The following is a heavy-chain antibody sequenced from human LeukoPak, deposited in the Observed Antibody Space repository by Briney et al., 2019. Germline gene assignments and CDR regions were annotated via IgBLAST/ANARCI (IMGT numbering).Heavy chain of an antibody. CDR1: GFTFDDYV. J-gene: IGHJ4*02. CDR2: IRGDGVTT. CDR3: ARGFPGDPPAFDY. V-gene: IGHV3-43*02. Sequence: PVGSLRLSCAASGFTFDDYVMHWVRQAPGRGLEWVSLIRGDGVTTYYADSMRGRLTISRDNSENSLYLQMHSLRIEDTALYYCARGFPGDPPAFDYWGQGTLVTVSS. D-gene: IGHD2-21*01.